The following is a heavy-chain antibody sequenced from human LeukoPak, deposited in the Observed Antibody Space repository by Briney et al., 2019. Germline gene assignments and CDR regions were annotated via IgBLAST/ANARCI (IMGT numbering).Heavy chain of an antibody. D-gene: IGHD3-22*01. J-gene: IGHJ4*02. CDR1: GYSISTGYY. CDR3: ARQEGRYDSSGYYLYYFDY. Sequence: SETLSLTCTVSGYSISTGYYWDWIRQPPGKGLEWIGRIYTSGSTNHNPSLKSRVTISVDTSKNQFSLKLSSVTAADTAVYYCARQEGRYDSSGYYLYYFDYWGQGTLVTVSS. CDR2: IYTSGST. V-gene: IGHV4-38-2*02.